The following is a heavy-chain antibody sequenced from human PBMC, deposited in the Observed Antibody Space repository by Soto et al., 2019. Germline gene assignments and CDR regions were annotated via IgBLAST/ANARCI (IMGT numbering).Heavy chain of an antibody. CDR3: AKELRTTPFDY. V-gene: IGHV3-11*04. CDR2: ISTGGSTI. J-gene: IGHJ4*02. Sequence: GGSLRLSCTASGFTFRAYYMNWIRQAPGKGLEWVSYISTGGSTIFYADSVKGRFTISRDNSKNTLYLQMNSLRAEDTAVYYCAKELRTTPFDYWGQGTLVTVSS. CDR1: GFTFRAYY. D-gene: IGHD4-17*01.